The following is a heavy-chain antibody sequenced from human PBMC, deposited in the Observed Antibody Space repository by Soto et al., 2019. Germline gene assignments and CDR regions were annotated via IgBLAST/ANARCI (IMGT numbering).Heavy chain of an antibody. CDR2: IRSKAYGGTT. J-gene: IGHJ5*02. Sequence: PGGSLRLSCTASGFTLGDYAMSWFRQAPGKGLEWVGFIRSKAYGGTTEYAASVKGRFTISRDDSKSIAYLQMNSLKTEDTAVYFCSRDPDSNWNYGEDRFDPWGQGTLVTVSS. CDR3: SRDPDSNWNYGEDRFDP. D-gene: IGHD1-7*01. V-gene: IGHV3-49*03. CDR1: GFTLGDYA.